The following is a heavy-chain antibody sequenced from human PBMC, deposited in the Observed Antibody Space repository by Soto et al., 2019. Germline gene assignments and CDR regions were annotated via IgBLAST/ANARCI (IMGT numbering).Heavy chain of an antibody. V-gene: IGHV4-30-4*01. CDR3: ARVKRFLEWLSHDAFDL. CDR1: GGSISSGDYY. D-gene: IGHD3-3*01. Sequence: PSETLSLTCTVSGGSISSGDYYWSWIRQPPGKGLEWIGYIYYSGSTYYNPSLKSRVTISVDTSKNQFSLKLSSVTAADTAVYYCARVKRFLEWLSHDAFDLWGQGTMVTVSS. J-gene: IGHJ3*01. CDR2: IYYSGST.